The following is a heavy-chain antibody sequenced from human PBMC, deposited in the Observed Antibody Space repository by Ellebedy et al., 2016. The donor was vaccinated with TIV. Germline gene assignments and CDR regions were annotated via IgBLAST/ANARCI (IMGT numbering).Heavy chain of an antibody. D-gene: IGHD5/OR15-5a*01. CDR3: ARDAMSYRFDP. CDR2: IYHSGSI. CDR1: GYSISSGYY. Sequence: MPGGSLRLSCTVSGYSISSGYYWVWIRQPPGKGLEWIGSIYHSGSIYYNPSLKSRVTISVDTSENHFSLKLSFVTAADTAVYYCARDAMSYRFDPWGQGTLVTVSS. V-gene: IGHV4-38-2*02. J-gene: IGHJ5*02.